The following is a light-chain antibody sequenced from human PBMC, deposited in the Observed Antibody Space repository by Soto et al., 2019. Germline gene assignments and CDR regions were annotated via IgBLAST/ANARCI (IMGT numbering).Light chain of an antibody. Sequence: EIVMTQSPDSLAVSLGERATINCKSSQSVLYSSNNKNYLTWYQQKPGQPPKLLIYWASTRESGVPDRFSGSGSGTDFTLTISSLQAEDVAIYYCQQYYTAPHTFGQGTKLELK. CDR3: QQYYTAPHT. CDR1: QSVLYSSNNKNY. V-gene: IGKV4-1*01. CDR2: WAS. J-gene: IGKJ2*01.